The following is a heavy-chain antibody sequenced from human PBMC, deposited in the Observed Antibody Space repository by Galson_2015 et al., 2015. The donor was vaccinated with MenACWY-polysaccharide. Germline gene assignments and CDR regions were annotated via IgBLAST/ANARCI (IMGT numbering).Heavy chain of an antibody. CDR2: IYFSASYA. Sequence: QSGAEVKKPGESLKISCKASEYSSTSDWIGWVRQMPGQGLEWMGLIYFSASYATYSPSFQGQVTISADKSITTAYLQWSSLKATDTAMYYCASPLGLWGQGTLVSVSS. CDR1: EYSSTSDW. CDR3: ASPLGL. V-gene: IGHV5-51*03. J-gene: IGHJ4*02.